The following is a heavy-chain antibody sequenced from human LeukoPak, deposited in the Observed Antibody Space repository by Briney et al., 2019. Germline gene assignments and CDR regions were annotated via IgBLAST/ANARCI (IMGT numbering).Heavy chain of an antibody. V-gene: IGHV1-2*02. CDR2: INPNSGGT. CDR1: EYTFTGYY. J-gene: IGHJ6*02. D-gene: IGHD6-13*01. CDR3: ARVSYSSSWYVPYYYYYGMDV. Sequence: ASVKVSCKASEYTFTGYYMHWVRQAPGQGLEWMGWINPNSGGTNYAQKFQGRVTMTRDTSISTAYMELSRLRSDDTAVYYCARVSYSSSWYVPYYYYYGMDVWGQGTTVTVSS.